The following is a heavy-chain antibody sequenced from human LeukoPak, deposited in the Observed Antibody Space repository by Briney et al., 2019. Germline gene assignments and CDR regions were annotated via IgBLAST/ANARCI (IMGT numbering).Heavy chain of an antibody. V-gene: IGHV3-21*01. J-gene: IGHJ5*02. CDR1: GFTFSSYS. Sequence: PGGSLRLSCAASGFTFSSYSMNWVRQAPGKGLEWVSSISSSSSYIYYADSVKGRFTISRDNAKNSLYLQMNSLRAEDTAVYYCARVVTIFGVAATSNWFDPWGQGTLVTVSS. D-gene: IGHD3-3*01. CDR2: ISSSSSYI. CDR3: ARVVTIFGVAATSNWFDP.